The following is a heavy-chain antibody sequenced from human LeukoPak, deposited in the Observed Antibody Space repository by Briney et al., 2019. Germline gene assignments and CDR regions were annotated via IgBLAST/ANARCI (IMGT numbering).Heavy chain of an antibody. CDR1: GLTFSSHW. J-gene: IGHJ4*02. D-gene: IGHD3-3*01. Sequence: GGSLRLSCAGSGLTFSSHWMHWVRQAPGKGLVWVSRITNDGSSTTYADSVKGRFTISRDNAKNSLYLQMNSLRDDDTAVYYCARDTSIFGVVIIFAYWGQGTLVTVSS. CDR3: ARDTSIFGVVIIFAY. CDR2: ITNDGSST. V-gene: IGHV3-74*01.